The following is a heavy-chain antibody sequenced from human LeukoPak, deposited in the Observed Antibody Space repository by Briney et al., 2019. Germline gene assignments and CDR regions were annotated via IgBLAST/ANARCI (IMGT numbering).Heavy chain of an antibody. J-gene: IGHJ4*02. CDR1: GLTFSSYS. V-gene: IGHV3-21*01. Sequence: GGSLRLSCAASGLTFSSYSMNWVRQAPGKGLEWVSSISSSSSYIYYADSVKGRFTISRDNAKNSLYLQMNSLRAEDTAVYYCARDSLGYCSSTSCYGGGWGQGTLVTVSS. CDR2: ISSSSSYI. D-gene: IGHD2-2*01. CDR3: ARDSLGYCSSTSCYGGG.